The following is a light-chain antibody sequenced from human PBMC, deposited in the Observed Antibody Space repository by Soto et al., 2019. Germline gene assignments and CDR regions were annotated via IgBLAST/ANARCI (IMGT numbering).Light chain of an antibody. V-gene: IGKV3-20*01. Sequence: EIVLTQSPGTLSLSPGESATLSCRASQRVASSHIAWYRQKPGQAPWLLIYGASNRATGIPDRFSGSGSGSYLTLSTSRAAAAASSLYYCQHTGSSPAYTCGQGPKLKIK. J-gene: IGKJ2*01. CDR2: GAS. CDR1: QRVASSH. CDR3: QHTGSSPAYT.